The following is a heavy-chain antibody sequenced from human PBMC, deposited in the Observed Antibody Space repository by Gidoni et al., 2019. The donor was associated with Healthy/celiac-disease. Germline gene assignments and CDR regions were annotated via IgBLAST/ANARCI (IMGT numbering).Heavy chain of an antibody. Sequence: EVQLLESGGGLVQPGGSLRLSCAASGFTFSSYAMSWVRQAPGKGLEWVSAISGSGGSTYYADSVKGRFTITRDNSKNTLYLQMNSLRAEDTAVYYCAKDENIVVVVAASNWGQGTLVTVSS. D-gene: IGHD2-15*01. CDR1: GFTFSSYA. CDR3: AKDENIVVVVAASN. CDR2: ISGSGGST. V-gene: IGHV3-23*01. J-gene: IGHJ4*02.